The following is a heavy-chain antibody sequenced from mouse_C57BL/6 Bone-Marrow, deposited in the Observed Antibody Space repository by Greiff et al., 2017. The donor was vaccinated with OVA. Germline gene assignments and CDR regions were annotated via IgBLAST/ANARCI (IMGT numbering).Heavy chain of an antibody. Sequence: VQLQQPGAELVKPGASVKLSCKASGYTFTSYWMQWVKQRPGQGLEWIGEIDPSDSYTNYNQKFKGKATLTVDTSSSTAYMQLSSLTSEDSAVYYCVYCNDVAWFAYWGQGTLVTVSA. D-gene: IGHD2-12*01. CDR1: GYTFTSYW. J-gene: IGHJ3*01. CDR3: VYCNDVAWFAY. V-gene: IGHV1-50*01. CDR2: IDPSDSYT.